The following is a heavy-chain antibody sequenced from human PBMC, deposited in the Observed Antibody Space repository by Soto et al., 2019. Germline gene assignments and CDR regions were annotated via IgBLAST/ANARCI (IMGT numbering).Heavy chain of an antibody. CDR1: GASISDSHW. D-gene: IGHD2-2*01. V-gene: IGHV4-4*02. CDR3: AESTDYAIDA. CDR2: MFHSGST. Sequence: QVQLQESGPGLVKPSGTLSLTCVVSGASISDSHWWTWVRQPPGKGLEWIGEMFHSGSTNYNPTLKTRVTISIDKSRDQFSLNLTSVTAADTVVYYCAESTDYAIDAWGQGTTVTVSS. J-gene: IGHJ6*02.